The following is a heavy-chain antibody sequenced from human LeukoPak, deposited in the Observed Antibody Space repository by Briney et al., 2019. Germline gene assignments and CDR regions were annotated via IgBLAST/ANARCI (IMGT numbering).Heavy chain of an antibody. Sequence: ASVKVSCKASRYTFTSYGISWVRQAPGQGLEWMGWISGYNGKTNYAQKLQGRVTMTTDTSTSTAYMELRSLRSDDTAVYYCARVQLTYYYDNSGSLDYWGQGTLVTVSS. D-gene: IGHD3-22*01. CDR3: ARVQLTYYYDNSGSLDY. CDR1: RYTFTSYG. J-gene: IGHJ4*02. V-gene: IGHV1-18*01. CDR2: ISGYNGKT.